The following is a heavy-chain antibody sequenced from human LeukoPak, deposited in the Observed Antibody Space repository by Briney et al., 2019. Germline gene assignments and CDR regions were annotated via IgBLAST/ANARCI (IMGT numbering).Heavy chain of an antibody. J-gene: IGHJ4*02. Sequence: GGSLRLSCVASGFTFSSYGMHWVRQAPGKGLEWVAFIRYDGSNKYYADSVKGRFTISRDNSKNTLHLQMNSLRAEDTAVYYCAKDRRLLLRYFDTPEYWGQGTLVTVSS. CDR3: AKDRRLLLRYFDTPEY. D-gene: IGHD3-9*01. CDR2: IRYDGSNK. V-gene: IGHV3-30*02. CDR1: GFTFSSYG.